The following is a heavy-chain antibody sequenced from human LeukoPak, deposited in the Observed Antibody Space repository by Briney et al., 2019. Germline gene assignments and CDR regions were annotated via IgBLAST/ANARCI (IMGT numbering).Heavy chain of an antibody. J-gene: IGHJ3*02. V-gene: IGHV1-69*05. CDR2: IIPIFGTA. CDR3: ARDTLYCSGGSCYRRTFDI. Sequence: SVKVSCKASGGTFSSYAISWVRQAPGQGLEWMGGIIPIFGTANYAQKFQGRVTITTDESTSTAYMELSSLRSEDTAVYYCARDTLYCSGGSCYRRTFDIWGQGTMVTVSS. D-gene: IGHD2-15*01. CDR1: GGTFSSYA.